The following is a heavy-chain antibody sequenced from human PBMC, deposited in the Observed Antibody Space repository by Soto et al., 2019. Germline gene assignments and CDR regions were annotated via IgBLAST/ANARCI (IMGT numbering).Heavy chain of an antibody. D-gene: IGHD4-17*01. Sequence: ESGGGVVQPGRSLRLSCAASGFTFSSYGMHWVRQAPGKGLEWVAVISYDGSNKYYADSVKGRFTISRDNSKNTLYLQMNSLRAEDTAVYYCAKSTVVTGGFDYWGQGTLVTVSS. V-gene: IGHV3-30*18. CDR2: ISYDGSNK. J-gene: IGHJ4*02. CDR3: AKSTVVTGGFDY. CDR1: GFTFSSYG.